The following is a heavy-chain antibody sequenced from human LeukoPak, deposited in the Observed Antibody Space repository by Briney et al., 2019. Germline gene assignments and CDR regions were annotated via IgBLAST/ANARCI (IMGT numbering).Heavy chain of an antibody. D-gene: IGHD2-8*01. CDR3: ARASYCSNGVCYLVEY. CDR1: GFTFSSYA. J-gene: IGHJ4*02. V-gene: IGHV3-23*01. CDR2: ISGGGDNT. Sequence: GGSLRLSCAASGFTFSSYAMSWVRQAPGKGLGWVSSISGGGDNTYYADSVKGRFTISRDNSKNTLYVQMNSLRAEDTAVYYCARASYCSNGVCYLVEYWGQGTLVTVSS.